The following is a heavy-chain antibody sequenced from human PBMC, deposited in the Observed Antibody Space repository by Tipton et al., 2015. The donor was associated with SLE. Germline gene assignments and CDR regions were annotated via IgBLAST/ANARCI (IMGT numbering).Heavy chain of an antibody. Sequence: TLSLTCSVSGGSISSYFWTWIRQPPGKGLEWIGHIFYTGSTTYNPSLKSRVTISVDRSKNQFSLKLTSVTAADTAVYYCARGPPFMEWERNWFDPWGQGTQVTVSS. V-gene: IGHV4-59*01. D-gene: IGHD3-3*02. CDR1: GGSISSYF. CDR3: ARGPPFMEWERNWFDP. J-gene: IGHJ5*02. CDR2: IFYTGST.